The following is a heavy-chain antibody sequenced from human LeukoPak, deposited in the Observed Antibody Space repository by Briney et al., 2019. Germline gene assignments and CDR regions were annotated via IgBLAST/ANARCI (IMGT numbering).Heavy chain of an antibody. V-gene: IGHV3-23*01. CDR2: ITGSGDYT. CDR3: ARGVMAARLYYFDY. Sequence: GGSLRLSCAASGFSFGSHPMNWVRQAPGMGLEWVSGITGSGDYTYYIDSVQGRFTISRDNSKNMLFLQMNSVRAEDTAVYYCARGVMAARLYYFDYWGRGILVTVSS. D-gene: IGHD2-21*01. J-gene: IGHJ4*02. CDR1: GFSFGSHP.